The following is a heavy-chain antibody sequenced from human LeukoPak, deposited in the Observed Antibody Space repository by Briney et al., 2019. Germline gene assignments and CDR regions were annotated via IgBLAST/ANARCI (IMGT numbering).Heavy chain of an antibody. CDR2: INPNSGGT. J-gene: IGHJ3*02. D-gene: IGHD3-10*01. CDR1: GYTFTGYY. V-gene: IGHV1-2*06. Sequence: ASVKVSCKASGYTFTGYYMHWVRQAPGQGLEWMGRINPNSGGTNYAQKFQGRVTMTRDTSISTAYMELSRLRSDDTAVYYCARDGYYCGGDAFDIWGQGTMVTVSS. CDR3: ARDGYYCGGDAFDI.